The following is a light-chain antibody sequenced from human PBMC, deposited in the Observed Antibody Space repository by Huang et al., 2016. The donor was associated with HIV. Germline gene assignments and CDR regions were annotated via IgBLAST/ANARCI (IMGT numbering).Light chain of an antibody. V-gene: IGKV3-15*01. CDR3: QQYDNWPLT. J-gene: IGKJ4*01. Sequence: EIVMTQSPATLSVSPGERATLSCRASQTVSTYLAWYQQKPGQSPRLLIYGASTRATEIPARFSGSGSGTEFTLTISSLQSEDFALYYCQQYDNWPLTFGGGTKVEIK. CDR2: GAS. CDR1: QTVSTY.